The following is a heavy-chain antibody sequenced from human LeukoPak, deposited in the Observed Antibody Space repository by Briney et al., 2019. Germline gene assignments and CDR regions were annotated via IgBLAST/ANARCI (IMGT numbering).Heavy chain of an antibody. CDR1: GVSLSDYV. D-gene: IGHD3-10*01. CDR3: VRARLWFAALDS. Sequence: GGSLILSCAASGVSLSDYVVNWVREAPGKGPEWGSVVISTGGSAAYAESGKGRLVVSRYNARKMVYLQMNSLRADATALYYCVRARLWFAALDSWGSGTLVTAS. CDR2: VISTGGSA. V-gene: IGHV3-23*01. J-gene: IGHJ4*02.